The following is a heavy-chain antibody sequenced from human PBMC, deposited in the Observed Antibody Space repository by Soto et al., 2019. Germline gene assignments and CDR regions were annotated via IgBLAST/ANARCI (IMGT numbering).Heavy chain of an antibody. CDR3: ARGIEGWYQGRYYYGMDV. CDR2: INYGGTT. D-gene: IGHD6-19*01. CDR1: GGSFSSSTYY. V-gene: IGHV4-39*07. Sequence: PSETLSLTCTVSGGSFSSSTYYWGWIRRSPGKRLEWIGSINYGGTTYYNPSLKSRVTISVDTSKDQFSLKLSSVTAADTAVYYCARGIEGWYQGRYYYGMDVWGQGTTVTVSS. J-gene: IGHJ6*02.